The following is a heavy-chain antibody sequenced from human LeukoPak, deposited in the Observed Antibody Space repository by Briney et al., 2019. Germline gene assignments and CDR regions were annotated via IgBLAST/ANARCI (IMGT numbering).Heavy chain of an antibody. CDR2: IYYIGST. CDR3: ARHLKLTGYWYFDL. Sequence: PSETLSLTCTVSGVSISSSSYYWGWIRQPPGKGLEWIGSIYYIGSTYYNPSLESRVTISVDTSKNQFSLRLSSVTAADTAVYYCARHLKLTGYWYFDLWGRGTLVTVSS. J-gene: IGHJ2*01. CDR1: GVSISSSSYY. V-gene: IGHV4-39*01. D-gene: IGHD1-20*01.